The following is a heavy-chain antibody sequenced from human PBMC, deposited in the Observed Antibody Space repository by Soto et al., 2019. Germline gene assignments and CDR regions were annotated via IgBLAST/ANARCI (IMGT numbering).Heavy chain of an antibody. D-gene: IGHD6-19*01. V-gene: IGHV3-7*03. CDR3: ARVRRVAGTVDY. Sequence: LRLSCAASGFTFSSYWMSWVRQAPGKGLEWVANIKQDGSEIYYVDSVKGRFTISRDNAKNSLYLQMNSLRSEDTAVYYCARVRRVAGTVDYWGQGTLVTVSS. CDR2: IKQDGSEI. J-gene: IGHJ4*02. CDR1: GFTFSSYW.